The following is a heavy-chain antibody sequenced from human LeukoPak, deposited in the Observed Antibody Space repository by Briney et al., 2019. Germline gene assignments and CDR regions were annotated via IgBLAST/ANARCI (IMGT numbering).Heavy chain of an antibody. V-gene: IGHV3-74*01. CDR3: VRDLPRTSGP. Sequence: GGSLRLSCVASGFTFSTAWMHWARQTPGKGLVWVSHINGDGRRINYADDVKGRFTISRDNAKNTLHLQMNSLRVEDTAVYYCVRDLPRTSGPWGQGTLVTVSS. J-gene: IGHJ5*02. CDR2: INGDGRRI. CDR1: GFTFSTAW. D-gene: IGHD3-10*01.